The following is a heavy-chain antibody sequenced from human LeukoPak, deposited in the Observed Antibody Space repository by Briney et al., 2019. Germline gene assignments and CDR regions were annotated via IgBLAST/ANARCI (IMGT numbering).Heavy chain of an antibody. J-gene: IGHJ2*01. CDR2: IYYSGST. CDR3: ARDWGFWQQLWYFDL. CDR1: GGSISSGDYY. Sequence: PSETLSLTCTVSGGSISSGDYYWSWIRQPPGKGLEWIVYIYYSGSTYYNPSLKSRVTISVDTSKNQFSLKLSSVTAADTAVYYCARDWGFWQQLWYFDLWGRGTLVTVSS. D-gene: IGHD6-13*01. V-gene: IGHV4-30-4*01.